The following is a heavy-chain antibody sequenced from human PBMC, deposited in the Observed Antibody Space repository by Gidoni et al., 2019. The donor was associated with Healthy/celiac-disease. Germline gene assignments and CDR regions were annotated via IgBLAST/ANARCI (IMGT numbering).Heavy chain of an antibody. CDR3: ALEGLGDAFEI. CDR1: GCTFSSYA. J-gene: IGHJ3*02. Sequence: EVQLLESGGGLVQPGGSLRLSCAASGCTFSSYAMSWVRQAPGKGLEWVSSISGSGGTTYYADSVKGRFTISRDNSKNTLYLQMNSLRAEDTAVYYCALEGLGDAFEIWGQGTMVTVSS. D-gene: IGHD6-19*01. CDR2: ISGSGGTT. V-gene: IGHV3-23*01.